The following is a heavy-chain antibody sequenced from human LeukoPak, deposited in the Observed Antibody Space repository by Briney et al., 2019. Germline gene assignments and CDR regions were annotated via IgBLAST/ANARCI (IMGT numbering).Heavy chain of an antibody. CDR1: GFTFSSYN. CDR2: ISYTSRAR. CDR3: ARAYCSSTSCFG. D-gene: IGHD2-2*01. V-gene: IGHV3-48*01. J-gene: IGHJ4*02. Sequence: PGGSLRLSCAASGFTFSSYNMNWVRQAPGKGLEWVSSISYTSRARYYADSVKGRFTISRDNVKNSLYLQMDSLRVEDTAVYYCARAYCSSTSCFGWGQGTLVTVPS.